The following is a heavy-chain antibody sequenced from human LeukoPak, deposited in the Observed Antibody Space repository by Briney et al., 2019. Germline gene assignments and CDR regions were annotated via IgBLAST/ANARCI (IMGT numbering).Heavy chain of an antibody. J-gene: IGHJ4*02. Sequence: GASVKLPCKVSGYTLTELSMHWVRQAPGKGLEWMRGFDPEDGETIYAQKFQGRVTMTEDTSTDTAYMELSSLRSEDTAVYYCATDVTGIAAAGSVLDFDYWGQGVLVTVSS. CDR3: ATDVTGIAAAGSVLDFDY. D-gene: IGHD6-13*01. CDR1: GYTLTELS. V-gene: IGHV1-24*01. CDR2: FDPEDGET.